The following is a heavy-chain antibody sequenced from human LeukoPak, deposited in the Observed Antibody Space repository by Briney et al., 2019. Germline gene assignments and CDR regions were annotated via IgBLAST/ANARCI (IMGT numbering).Heavy chain of an antibody. V-gene: IGHV3-7*01. CDR2: IKQDGSEK. J-gene: IGHJ4*02. D-gene: IGHD4-17*01. Sequence: TGGSLRLSCAASGFIFSNYWMTWVRQAPGKGLEWVANIKQDGSEKYYVDSVKGRFTISRDNAKNSLYLQMNSLRAEDTAVYYCTREGPDYGISYWGQGTLVTVSS. CDR1: GFIFSNYW. CDR3: TREGPDYGISY.